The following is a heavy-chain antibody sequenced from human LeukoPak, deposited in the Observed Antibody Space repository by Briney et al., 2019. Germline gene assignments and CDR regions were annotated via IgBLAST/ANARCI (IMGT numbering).Heavy chain of an antibody. J-gene: IGHJ4*02. CDR3: ARDYGFWSGYPY. CDR2: INPSGGST. D-gene: IGHD3-3*01. CDR1: GYTLCSYY. V-gene: IGHV1-46*01. Sequence: PGGSVKGFFKASGYTLCSYYIHWVRQAPGQRLVGMGIINPSGGSTSYAQKFQGRVTMTRDTSTRTVYMEVSSLRSEDTAVYYCARDYGFWSGYPYWGQGTLVTVSS.